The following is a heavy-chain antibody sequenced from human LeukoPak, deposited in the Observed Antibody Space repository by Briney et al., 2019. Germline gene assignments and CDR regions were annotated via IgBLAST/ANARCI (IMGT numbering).Heavy chain of an antibody. CDR1: AASFSSGGYY. J-gene: IGHJ6*04. CDR2: IYYSGST. Sequence: SETLSLTCPLSAASFSSGGYYWSWLRQHPGKGLEWIGYIYYSGSTYYNPSLNSRVTTSVDTSTNQFSLKLSSVTAADTAVYYCARDTEGPRVYYSSSSMDVWGKGTTVTVSS. CDR3: ARDTEGPRVYYSSSSMDV. V-gene: IGHV4-31*03.